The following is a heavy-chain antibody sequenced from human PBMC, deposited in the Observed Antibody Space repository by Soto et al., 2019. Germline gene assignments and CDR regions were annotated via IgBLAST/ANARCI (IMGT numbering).Heavy chain of an antibody. CDR2: ISYSGST. CDR1: GGSISSGAYY. V-gene: IGHV4-31*03. Sequence: PSETLSLTCIVSGGSISSGAYYWSWIRQHPGKGLEWIGYISYSGSTYYSPSLKSRVAISLDTSKNQFSLQLNAVTVADTAVYYCARALVVTIIKVDYFDFWGQGALVTVS. D-gene: IGHD2-21*02. J-gene: IGHJ4*02. CDR3: ARALVVTIIKVDYFDF.